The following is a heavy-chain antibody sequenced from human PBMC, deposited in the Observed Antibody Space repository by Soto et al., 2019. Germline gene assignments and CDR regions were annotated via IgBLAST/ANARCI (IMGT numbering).Heavy chain of an antibody. CDR2: ISSSSTTI. D-gene: IGHD2-21*01. CDR3: ARYSSPNWFDP. Sequence: GGSLRLSCAASGFTFSSYWMHWVRQAPGKGLEWVSYISSSSTTIYYADSVKGRFTISRDNAKNSLYLQMNGLRAEDTAVYYCARYSSPNWFDPWGQGTLVTVSS. CDR1: GFTFSSYW. J-gene: IGHJ5*02. V-gene: IGHV3-48*01.